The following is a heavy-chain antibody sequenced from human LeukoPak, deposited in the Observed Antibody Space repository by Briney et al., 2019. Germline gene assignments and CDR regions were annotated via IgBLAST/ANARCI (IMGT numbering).Heavy chain of an antibody. Sequence: SETLSHTCAVYGGSFSGYYWSWIRQPPGKGLEWIGEINHSGSTNYNPSLKSRVTISVDTSKNQFSLKLNSVTAADTAVYYCARGRWHPSVRVDYWGQGTLVTVSS. CDR2: INHSGST. J-gene: IGHJ4*02. CDR3: ARGRWHPSVRVDY. CDR1: GGSFSGYY. V-gene: IGHV4-34*01. D-gene: IGHD6-13*01.